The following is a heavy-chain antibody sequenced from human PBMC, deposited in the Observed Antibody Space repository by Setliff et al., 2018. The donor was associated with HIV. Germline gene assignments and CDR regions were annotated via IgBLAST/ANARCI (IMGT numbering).Heavy chain of an antibody. D-gene: IGHD3-3*01. CDR2: INHRGRT. J-gene: IGHJ6*02. V-gene: IGHV4-39*07. Sequence: SETLSLTCTVSGGSISSGSYYWAWIRQPPGKGLEWIGEINHRGRTNYNPSLKSRVTISVDTSKNQFSLKLSSVIAADTAVYYCARIFGDQGYYYGMDVWGQGTTVTVSS. CDR3: ARIFGDQGYYYGMDV. CDR1: GGSISSGSYY.